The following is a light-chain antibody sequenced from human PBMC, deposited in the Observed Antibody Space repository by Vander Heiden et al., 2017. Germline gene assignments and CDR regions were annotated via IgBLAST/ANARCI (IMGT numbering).Light chain of an antibody. CDR1: QSIGSW. V-gene: IGKV1-5*03. J-gene: IGKJ1*01. Sequence: DIQMTQSPSTLSASVGDRVTITCRASQSIGSWVAWYQQKPGKAPKLLIYKASNLESGVPSRFRGSGPGTEFTLTISSLQPDDPATYFCQQYNTYLWTFGQGTKVEFK. CDR3: QQYNTYLWT. CDR2: KAS.